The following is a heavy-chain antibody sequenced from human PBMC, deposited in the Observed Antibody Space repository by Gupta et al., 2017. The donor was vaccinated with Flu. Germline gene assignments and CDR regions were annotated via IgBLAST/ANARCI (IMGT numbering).Heavy chain of an antibody. J-gene: IGHJ4*02. V-gene: IGHV3-7*01. D-gene: IGHD1-26*01. CDR3: ARDSGKFYIDY. CDR1: GFTLSTYW. Sequence: EVEMVESGGGLVQPGGSLRLSCAASGFTLSTYWMSGVRQAPGKGLEWVANIKQDGSEKYYGDSVKGRFTISRDNAKNSQYLQMNNLRAEDTAVYYCARDSGKFYIDYWGQGTLVTVSS. CDR2: IKQDGSEK.